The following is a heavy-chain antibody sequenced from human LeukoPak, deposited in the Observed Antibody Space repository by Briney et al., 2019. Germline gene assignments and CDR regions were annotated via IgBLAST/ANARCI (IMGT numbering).Heavy chain of an antibody. CDR3: ARCCSGGTLSSAFDI. D-gene: IGHD2-15*01. Sequence: ASVKVSCKASGYTFTSYDTNWVRQATGQGLEWMGWMNPNSGNTGYAQKFQDRVTITWDTSINTAYMELSSLRSEDTAVYYCARCCSGGTLSSAFDIWGQGTMVTVSS. V-gene: IGHV1-8*03. J-gene: IGHJ3*02. CDR2: MNPNSGNT. CDR1: GYTFTSYD.